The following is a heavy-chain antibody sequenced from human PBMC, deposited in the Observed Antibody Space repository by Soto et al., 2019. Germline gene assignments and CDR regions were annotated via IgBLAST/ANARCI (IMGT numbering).Heavy chain of an antibody. CDR3: AKDRQYYYGSEREGGMDV. Sequence: GGSLRLSCAASGFTFSSYGMHWVRQAPGKGLEWVAVISYDGSNKYYADSVKGRFTISRDNSKNTLYLQMNSLRAEDTAVYYCAKDRQYYYGSEREGGMDVWGQGTTVTVSS. CDR2: ISYDGSNK. J-gene: IGHJ6*02. CDR1: GFTFSSYG. D-gene: IGHD3-10*01. V-gene: IGHV3-30*18.